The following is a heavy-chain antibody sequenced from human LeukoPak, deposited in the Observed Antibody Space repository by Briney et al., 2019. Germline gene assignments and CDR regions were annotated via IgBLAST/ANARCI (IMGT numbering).Heavy chain of an antibody. CDR1: GGTFSSYA. CDR2: IIPTFGTA. J-gene: IGHJ5*02. Sequence: ASVKVSCKASGGTFSSYAISWVRQAPGQGLEWMGGIIPTFGTANYAQKFQGRVTITADESTSTAYMELSSLRSEDTAVYYCARGHYDSNWFDPWGQGTLVTVSS. D-gene: IGHD3-3*01. CDR3: ARGHYDSNWFDP. V-gene: IGHV1-69*13.